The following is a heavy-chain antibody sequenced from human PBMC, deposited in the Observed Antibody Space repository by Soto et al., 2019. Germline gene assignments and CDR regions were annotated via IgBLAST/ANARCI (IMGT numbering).Heavy chain of an antibody. CDR1: GGPFSSYA. Sequence: SVKVSCKASGGPFSSYAISWVRQAPGQGLEWMGGIIPIFGTANYAQKFQGRVTITADESTSTAYMELRSLRSEDTAVYYCATGTSALYGRPTDAFDIWGQGTMVTVSS. CDR3: ATGTSALYGRPTDAFDI. D-gene: IGHD4-17*01. V-gene: IGHV1-69*13. CDR2: IIPIFGTA. J-gene: IGHJ3*02.